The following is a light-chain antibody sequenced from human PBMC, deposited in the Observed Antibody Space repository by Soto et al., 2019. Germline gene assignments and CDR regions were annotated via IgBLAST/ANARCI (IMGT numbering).Light chain of an antibody. J-gene: IGLJ1*01. Sequence: SVLTQPASVSGSPGQSLTISCTATSSDVGGYNYVSWYQLHPGKAPKLMVYEVSNRPSGVSNRFSGSKSGNTASLTISGLQAEDEADYYCSSYTSSTAYVFGTGTKVTVL. CDR2: EVS. V-gene: IGLV2-14*01. CDR1: SSDVGGYNY. CDR3: SSYTSSTAYV.